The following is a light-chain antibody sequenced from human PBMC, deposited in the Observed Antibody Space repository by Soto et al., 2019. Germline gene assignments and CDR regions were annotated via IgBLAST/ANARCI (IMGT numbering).Light chain of an antibody. CDR3: QQRSNWPWT. CDR1: QSVNNY. CDR2: DAS. Sequence: ELVLTQSPGTLSLSPGERATLSCRASQSVNNYLAWYQQKPGLAPRLLIYDASSRATGIPARFSGSGSGTDYTLTITNLESEDFAVYYCQQRSNWPWTFGQGTKVDIK. J-gene: IGKJ1*01. V-gene: IGKV3-11*01.